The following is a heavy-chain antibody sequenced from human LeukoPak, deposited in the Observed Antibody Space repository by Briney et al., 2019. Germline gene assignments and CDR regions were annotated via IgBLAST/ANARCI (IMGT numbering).Heavy chain of an antibody. Sequence: PGGSLRLSCAASGLIFGFYAMSWVHQAPGKGLEWVSSISGGGAGTYYADSVRGRFAISRDNSKNTLYLQMDSLRAEDTALYYCAKDFVRYNIQFDYWGQGALVTVSS. D-gene: IGHD1-14*01. CDR1: GLIFGFYA. V-gene: IGHV3-23*01. CDR2: ISGGGAGT. CDR3: AKDFVRYNIQFDY. J-gene: IGHJ4*02.